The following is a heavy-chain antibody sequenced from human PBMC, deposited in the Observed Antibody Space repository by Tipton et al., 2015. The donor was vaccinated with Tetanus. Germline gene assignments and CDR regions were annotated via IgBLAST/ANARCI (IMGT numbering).Heavy chain of an antibody. CDR1: GFTFSSYA. D-gene: IGHD3-10*01. Sequence: SLRLSCAASGFTFSSYAMSWVRQAPGKGLEWVSGISWNSGSIGYADSVKGRFTISRDNSKNTLYLQMNSLRAEDTAVYYCAAVLLWFGELLRAIDYWGQGTLVTVSS. V-gene: IGHV3-23*01. CDR2: ISWNSGSI. CDR3: AAVLLWFGELLRAIDY. J-gene: IGHJ4*02.